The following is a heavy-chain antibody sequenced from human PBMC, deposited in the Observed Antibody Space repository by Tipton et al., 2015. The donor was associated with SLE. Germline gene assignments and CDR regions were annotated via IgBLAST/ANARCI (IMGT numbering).Heavy chain of an antibody. J-gene: IGHJ5*02. CDR2: IYYSGST. CDR1: GGSISSYY. V-gene: IGHV4-59*12. D-gene: IGHD1-26*01. CDR3: ARGPRVGWFDP. Sequence: TLSLTCTVSGGSISSYYWSWIRQPPGKGLEWIGYIYYSGSTNYNPSLKSRVTISVDTSKNQFSLKLSSVTAADTAVYYCARGPRVGWFDPWGQGTLVTVSS.